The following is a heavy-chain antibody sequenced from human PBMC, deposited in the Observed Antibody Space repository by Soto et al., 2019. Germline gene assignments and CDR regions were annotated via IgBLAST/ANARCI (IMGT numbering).Heavy chain of an antibody. V-gene: IGHV4-30-4*01. CDR1: GGSISSGDYY. J-gene: IGHJ4*02. CDR2: IYYSGST. CDR3: AAQRSDYGDYPFDY. Sequence: PSETLSLTCTVSGGSISSGDYYWSWIRQPPGKGLEWIGYIYYSGSTYYNPSLKSRVTISVDTSKNQFSLKLSSVTAADTAVYYCAAQRSDYGDYPFDYWGQGTLVTVSS. D-gene: IGHD4-17*01.